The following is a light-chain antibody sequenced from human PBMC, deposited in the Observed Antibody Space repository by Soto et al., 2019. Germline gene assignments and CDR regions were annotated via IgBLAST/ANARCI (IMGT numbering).Light chain of an antibody. CDR2: DAS. V-gene: IGKV3-11*01. J-gene: IGKJ3*01. Sequence: EIVLTQSPATLSLSPGESGTLSCRASQSVGSYLAWYQQRPGQTPRLLIYDASNRASDIPARFSGSGSGTDFTLTISSLEPEECAVYYCQQRYNWPLTFGPGTKVDIK. CDR3: QQRYNWPLT. CDR1: QSVGSY.